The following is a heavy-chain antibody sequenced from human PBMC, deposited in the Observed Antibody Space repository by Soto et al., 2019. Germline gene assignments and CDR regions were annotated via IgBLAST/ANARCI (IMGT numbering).Heavy chain of an antibody. D-gene: IGHD5-12*01. CDR1: GYTFTRSG. V-gene: IGHV1-18*01. J-gene: IGHJ6*02. CDR3: AREGVATYYYYGMDI. CDR2: ISSYNGDT. Sequence: QVQLVQSGAEVKKPGASVKVSCKASGYTFTRSGISWARQAPGQGPEWMGWISSYNGDTNYAQTFQGRVTMTTDTATSTAYMELRSLRSDDTAVYYCAREGVATYYYYGMDIWGQGTPVTVYS.